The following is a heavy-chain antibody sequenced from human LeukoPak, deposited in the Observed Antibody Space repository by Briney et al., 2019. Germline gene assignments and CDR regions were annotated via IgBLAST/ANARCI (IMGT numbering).Heavy chain of an antibody. CDR3: CAEYESGDYEY. Sequence: SETLSLTCTVSGASVRSHYWSWFRQTPGKGLEWIGYIYHSGSTRYNPSLKSRVIISVETSKSQFFLRLTSVTAADTAVYYCCAEYESGDYEYWGQGSLVTVSS. CDR2: IYHSGST. V-gene: IGHV4-59*02. D-gene: IGHD2-8*02. CDR1: GASVRSHY. J-gene: IGHJ4*02.